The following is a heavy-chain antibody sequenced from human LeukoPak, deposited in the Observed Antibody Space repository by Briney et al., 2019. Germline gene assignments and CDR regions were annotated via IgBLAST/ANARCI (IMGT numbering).Heavy chain of an antibody. V-gene: IGHV1-18*01. Sequence: ASVKVSCKASGYTFTSYGISWVRQAPGQGLEWMGWISAYNGNTNYAQKFQGRVTITADKSTSTAYMELSSLRSEDTAVYYCARAASGIAVEGGFDPWGQGTLVTVSS. CDR3: ARAASGIAVEGGFDP. CDR1: GYTFTSYG. D-gene: IGHD6-19*01. J-gene: IGHJ5*02. CDR2: ISAYNGNT.